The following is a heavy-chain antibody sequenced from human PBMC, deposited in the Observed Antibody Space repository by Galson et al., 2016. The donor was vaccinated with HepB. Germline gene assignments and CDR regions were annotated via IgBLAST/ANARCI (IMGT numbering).Heavy chain of an antibody. CDR3: ASGRVGFGELGF. Sequence: ETLSLTCTVSGGSISGYYWSWIRQPPGKGLEWIGYIYNSGNTNYNPSLKSRVTISVDTSKNQFSLKLSSVTAADTAVYYCASGRVGFGELGFWGQGTLVTVSS. D-gene: IGHD3-16*01. CDR2: IYNSGNT. V-gene: IGHV4-59*01. CDR1: GGSISGYY. J-gene: IGHJ4*02.